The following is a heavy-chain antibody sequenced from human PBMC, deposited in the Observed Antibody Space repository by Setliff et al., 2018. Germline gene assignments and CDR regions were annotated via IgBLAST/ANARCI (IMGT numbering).Heavy chain of an antibody. V-gene: IGHV4-59*01. CDR2: IYYGGTT. J-gene: IGHJ5*02. D-gene: IGHD1-26*01. CDR1: GGFIRDYY. Sequence: PSETLSLTCTVSGGFIRDYYWNWIRQSPGKGLEWIGYIYYGGTTNYNSSLKSRVTISIDMSKNQFSLKLSSATAADTAVYFCAAVGIDAGGGWFDPWGHGIPVTISS. CDR3: AAVGIDAGGGWFDP.